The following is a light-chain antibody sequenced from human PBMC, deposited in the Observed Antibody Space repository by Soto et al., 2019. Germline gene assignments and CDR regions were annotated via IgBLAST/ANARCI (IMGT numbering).Light chain of an antibody. CDR1: SSDVGSYNL. V-gene: IGLV2-23*01. J-gene: IGLJ1*01. Sequence: QSVLTQPASVSGSPGQSITISCTGTSSDVGSYNLVSWYQQHPGKAPKLMIYEGSKRPSGVSNRFSGSKSGNTASLTISGIQAEDEADYYCCSYAGSSTDVFGTGTKLTVL. CDR3: CSYAGSSTDV. CDR2: EGS.